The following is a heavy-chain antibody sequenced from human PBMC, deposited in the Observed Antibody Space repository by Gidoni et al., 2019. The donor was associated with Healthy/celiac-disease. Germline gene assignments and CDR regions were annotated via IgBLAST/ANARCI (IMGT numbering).Heavy chain of an antibody. CDR1: GYTCSSSW. D-gene: IGHD3-16*01. V-gene: IGHV3-74*01. CDR3: ARDPHGADAFDI. Sequence: EVQLVESGGGLVQPGGFLRLSCAASGYTCSSSWMHWVRQATGKGLVWISRINSDGSSTSYADSVKGRFTITRDNAKNTLYLQMNSLRAEDTAVYYCARDPHGADAFDIWGQGTMVTVSS. J-gene: IGHJ3*02. CDR2: INSDGSST.